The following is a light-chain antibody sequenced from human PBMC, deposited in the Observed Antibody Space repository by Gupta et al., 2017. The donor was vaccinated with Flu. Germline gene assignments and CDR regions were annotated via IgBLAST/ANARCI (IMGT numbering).Light chain of an antibody. J-gene: IGKJ2*01. V-gene: IGKV3D-15*01. CDR2: GAS. CDR1: QSVSSN. Sequence: EIVMTQSPATLSVSPGERVTLSCRASQSVSSNLAWYLQKPGQAPRLLIYGASTRATGIPVRFSGSGSGTEFTLTISSLQSEDFAVYYCQQDNNWPPYTFGQGTKLEIK. CDR3: QQDNNWPPYT.